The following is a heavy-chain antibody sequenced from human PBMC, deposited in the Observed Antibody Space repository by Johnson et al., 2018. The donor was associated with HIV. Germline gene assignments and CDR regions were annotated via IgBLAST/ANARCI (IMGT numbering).Heavy chain of an antibody. D-gene: IGHD3-10*01. CDR3: ARDPDPFREYHGDAFDI. J-gene: IGHJ3*02. CDR1: GFTFSSYA. Sequence: QVQLVESGGGLVQPGGSLRLSCAASGFTFSSYAMSWVRQAPGKGLEWVAVISYDGSNKYYADSVKGRFTISRDSSKDTLYVQMNSLRGEDRAVYYCARDPDPFREYHGDAFDIWGQGTMVTVSS. CDR2: ISYDGSNK. V-gene: IGHV3-30*03.